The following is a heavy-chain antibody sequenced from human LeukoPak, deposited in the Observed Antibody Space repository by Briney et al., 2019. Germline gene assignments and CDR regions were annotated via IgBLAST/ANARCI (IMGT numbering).Heavy chain of an antibody. D-gene: IGHD1-7*01. CDR1: GFTLSDFY. J-gene: IGHJ6*03. Sequence: GGSLRLSCAASGFTLSDFYMSWIRQAPGKGLEWVSYISTSGSGDTMYYADSVKGRFTISRDNAKNSLYLQMNSLRAEDTAVYYCARERNYGPYYYYYMDVWGKGTTVTVSS. V-gene: IGHV3-11*01. CDR2: ISTSGSGDTM. CDR3: ARERNYGPYYYYYMDV.